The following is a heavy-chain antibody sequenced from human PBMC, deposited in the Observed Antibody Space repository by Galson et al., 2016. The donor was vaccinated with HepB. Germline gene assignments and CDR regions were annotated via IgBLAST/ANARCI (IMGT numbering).Heavy chain of an antibody. V-gene: IGHV4-59*01. J-gene: IGHJ4*02. CDR2: MYYIGTS. CDR1: GVSITSYY. CDR3: ARGGSSYYWFDY. D-gene: IGHD6-13*01. Sequence: SETLSLTCTVSGVSITSYYWSWIRQPPGKGLEWIGYMYYIGTSNYNPSLKSRVSLSVDTSQNQLSLKLSSVTAADTAVYFCARGGSSYYWFDYWGQGTLVTVSS.